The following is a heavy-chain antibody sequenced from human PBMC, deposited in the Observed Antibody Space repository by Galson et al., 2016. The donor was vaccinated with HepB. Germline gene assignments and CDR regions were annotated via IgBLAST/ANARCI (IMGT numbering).Heavy chain of an antibody. Sequence: SLRLSCAASGFPFSTYAIHWVRQAPGKGLEWVAVMSYDGNNEYYAGSVKGRFTITRDNSKNTVYLQMNGLTLDDTAVYYCARDQRRRQNRSFLDYGLDVWGQGTTVSVSS. CDR1: GFPFSTYA. D-gene: IGHD5-24*01. CDR3: ARDQRRRQNRSFLDYGLDV. V-gene: IGHV3-30*04. J-gene: IGHJ6*02. CDR2: MSYDGNNE.